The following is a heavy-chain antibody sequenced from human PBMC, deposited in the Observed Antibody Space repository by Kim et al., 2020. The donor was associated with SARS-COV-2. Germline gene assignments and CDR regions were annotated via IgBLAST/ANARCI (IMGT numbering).Heavy chain of an antibody. CDR2: IGHKSETI. D-gene: IGHD3-22*01. CDR1: GFTFDDYA. CDR3: VKGDFGAYYHSVDR. J-gene: IGHJ5*02. Sequence: GGSLRLSCAASGFTFDDYAMHWVRQTPGKGLEWVSGIGHKSETIAYVASVKGRFTISRDNAKNSLFLQMNSLTTEDTAFYYCVKGDFGAYYHSVDRWGRG. V-gene: IGHV3-9*01.